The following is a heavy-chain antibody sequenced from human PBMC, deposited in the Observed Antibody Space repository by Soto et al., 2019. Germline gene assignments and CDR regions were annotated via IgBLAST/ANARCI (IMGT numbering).Heavy chain of an antibody. J-gene: IGHJ3*01. D-gene: IGHD2-8*02. Sequence: XVSLRLSCAASGFICSSYDMSWVRQAPGKGLDWVSTILAGGSTYYADSVKGRFTISRDRSTNTVFLQMNSLTAGDTAVYYCAKATATGGGAFDFCGQGTMVTVSS. CDR2: ILAGGST. CDR1: GFICSSYD. CDR3: AKATATGGGAFDF. V-gene: IGHV3-23*01.